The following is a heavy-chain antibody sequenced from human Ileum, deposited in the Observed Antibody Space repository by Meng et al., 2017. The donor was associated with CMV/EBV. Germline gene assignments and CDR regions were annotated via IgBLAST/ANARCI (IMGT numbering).Heavy chain of an antibody. CDR3: ARHRVMVVTGGNYYYYGMDV. D-gene: IGHD4-23*01. J-gene: IGHJ6*02. V-gene: IGHV3-21*01. CDR1: GFTFSSYS. CDR2: ISSSSSYI. Sequence: GGSLRLSCAASGFTFSSYSMNWVRQAPGKGLEWVSSISSSSSYIYYADSVKGRFTISRDNAKNSLYLQMNSLRAEDTAVYYCARHRVMVVTGGNYYYYGMDVWGQGTTVTVSS.